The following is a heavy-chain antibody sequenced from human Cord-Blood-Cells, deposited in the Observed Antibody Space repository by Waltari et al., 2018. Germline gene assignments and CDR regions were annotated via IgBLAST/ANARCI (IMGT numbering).Heavy chain of an antibody. CDR3: ARIRRDGYNYYFDY. J-gene: IGHJ4*02. Sequence: QVQLQESGPGLVKPSETLSLTCAVSGYSISSGYYWGWIRQPPGKGLEWIGSIYHSGSTYYNPSLESRVTISVDTSKNQFSLKLSSVTAADTAVYYCARIRRDGYNYYFDYWGQGTLVTVSS. V-gene: IGHV4-38-2*01. D-gene: IGHD5-12*01. CDR1: GYSISSGYY. CDR2: IYHSGST.